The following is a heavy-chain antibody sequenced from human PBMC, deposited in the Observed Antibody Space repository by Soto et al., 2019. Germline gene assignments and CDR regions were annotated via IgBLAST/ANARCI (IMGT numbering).Heavy chain of an antibody. Sequence: QLQWVQSGAGVERPGASVRVSCKAYGYPFSKYGISWTRQAPGQGLEWMGWIKPDNGDTNYAQKFQGRVTMTTDTSSNTAYMELRSLRSDDTAVYYCATSYDSGFDPWGQGTLVSVSS. J-gene: IGHJ5*02. CDR2: IKPDNGDT. CDR1: GYPFSKYG. V-gene: IGHV1-18*04. CDR3: ATSYDSGFDP. D-gene: IGHD5-12*01.